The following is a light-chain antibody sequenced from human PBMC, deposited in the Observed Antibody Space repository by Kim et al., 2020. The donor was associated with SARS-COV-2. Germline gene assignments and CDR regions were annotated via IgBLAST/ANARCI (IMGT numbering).Light chain of an antibody. CDR1: QVIRKF. J-gene: IGKJ5*01. CDR2: DVS. CDR3: QQNDAFPIT. V-gene: IGKV1-33*01. Sequence: ASVGDRVTITCQATQVIRKFLNWYQQRPGKAPHLLIYDVSNIQTGVPSRFSGSGYGTEFTLTISSLQPEDFATYYCQQNDAFPITFGQGTRLEIK.